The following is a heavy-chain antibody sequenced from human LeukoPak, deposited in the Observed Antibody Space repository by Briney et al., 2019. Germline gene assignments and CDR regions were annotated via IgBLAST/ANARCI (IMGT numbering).Heavy chain of an antibody. D-gene: IGHD6-13*01. J-gene: IGHJ4*02. CDR3: ARAIGSSWGKVDY. CDR2: ISGSGGDT. CDR1: GFTFSNNA. V-gene: IGHV3-23*01. Sequence: GGSLRLSCAASGFTFSNNAMNWVRQTPGKGLEWVSVISGSGGDTYYADSVKGRFTISRDNAKNTVYLEMNSLRSEDTAVYYCARAIGSSWGKVDYWGQGTLVTVSS.